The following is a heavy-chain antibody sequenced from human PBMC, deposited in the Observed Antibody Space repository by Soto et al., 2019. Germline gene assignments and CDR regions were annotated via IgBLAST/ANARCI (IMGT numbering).Heavy chain of an antibody. CDR3: AKVGTAGLLEPDYFDY. J-gene: IGHJ4*02. D-gene: IGHD3-3*01. CDR1: GFTFSSYG. V-gene: IGHV3-30*18. CDR2: ISYDGSNK. Sequence: QVQLVESGGGVVQPGRSLRLSCAASGFTFSSYGMHWVRQAPGKGLEWVAVISYDGSNKYYADSVKGRFTISRDNSKNTLYLQMNSLRAEDTAVYYCAKVGTAGLLEPDYFDYWGQGTLVIVSS.